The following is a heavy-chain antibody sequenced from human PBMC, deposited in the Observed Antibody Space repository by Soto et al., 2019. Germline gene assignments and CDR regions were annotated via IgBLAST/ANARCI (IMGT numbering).Heavy chain of an antibody. D-gene: IGHD2-2*03. Sequence: PSETLSLTCTVSGGSVSSSSYSWGWIRQSPGKGLEWIGTIYSSENTYYNPSLLSRVTISVDTSKNEFSLRLSSVTAADTAVYYCARLNGYFISTNCHGYYGMDVWGQGTTVT. CDR1: GGSVSSSSYS. CDR2: IYSSENT. J-gene: IGHJ6*02. CDR3: ARLNGYFISTNCHGYYGMDV. V-gene: IGHV4-39*01.